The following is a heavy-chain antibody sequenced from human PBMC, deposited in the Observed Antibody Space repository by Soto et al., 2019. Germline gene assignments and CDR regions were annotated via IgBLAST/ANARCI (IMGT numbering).Heavy chain of an antibody. V-gene: IGHV4-59*01. CDR1: GGSISSYY. Sequence: SETLSLTCTVSGGSISSYYWSWIRQPPGKGLEWIGYIYYSGSTNYNPSLKSRVTISVDTSKNQFSLKLSSVTAADTAVYYCARGGNSMVRGVIYDYWGQGTLVTVSS. CDR3: ARGGNSMVRGVIYDY. CDR2: IYYSGST. D-gene: IGHD3-10*01. J-gene: IGHJ4*02.